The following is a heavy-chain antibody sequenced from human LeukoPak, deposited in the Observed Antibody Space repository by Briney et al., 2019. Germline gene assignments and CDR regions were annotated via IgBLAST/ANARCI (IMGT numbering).Heavy chain of an antibody. CDR1: GYTFTSYY. CDR3: ARGVGIVGATSYYFDY. CDR2: ISPSGGST. J-gene: IGHJ4*02. V-gene: IGHV1-46*01. D-gene: IGHD1-26*01. Sequence: ASVEVSCKASGYTFTSYYMHWVRQAPGQGLEWMGIISPSGGSTSYAQKFQGRATMTRDTSTSTVYMELSSLRSEDTAVYYCARGVGIVGATSYYFDYWGQGTLVTVSS.